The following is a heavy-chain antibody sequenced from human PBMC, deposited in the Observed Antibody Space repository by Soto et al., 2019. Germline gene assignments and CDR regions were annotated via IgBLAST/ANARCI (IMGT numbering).Heavy chain of an antibody. V-gene: IGHV4-31*03. CDR1: GGSISSGGYY. CDR3: ARVWFYGGTRSFDY. Sequence: QVQLQESGPGLVKPSQTLSLTCTVSGGSISSGGYYWSWIRQHPGKGLEWIGYIYYSGSTYYNPSLKRRVTISVDTSKNQSYLKLSSVTAADTAVYSCARVWFYGGTRSFDYWVQGTLVTVSS. J-gene: IGHJ4*02. CDR2: IYYSGST. D-gene: IGHD4-17*01.